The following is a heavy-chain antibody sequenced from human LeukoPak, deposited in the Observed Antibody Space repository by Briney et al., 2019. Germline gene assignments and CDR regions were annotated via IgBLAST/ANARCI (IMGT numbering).Heavy chain of an antibody. V-gene: IGHV4-34*01. CDR3: ARLEQLVAGKYYYYYYMDV. Sequence: KTSETLSLTCAVYGGAFSGYYWSWIRQPPGKGLEWIGEINHSGSTNYNPSLKSRVTISVDTSKNQFSLKPSSVTAADTAVYYCARLEQLVAGKYYYYYYMDVWGKGTTVTVSS. CDR2: INHSGST. J-gene: IGHJ6*03. CDR1: GGAFSGYY. D-gene: IGHD6-6*01.